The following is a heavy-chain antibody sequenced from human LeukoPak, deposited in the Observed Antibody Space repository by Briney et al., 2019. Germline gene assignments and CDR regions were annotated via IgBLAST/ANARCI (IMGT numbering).Heavy chain of an antibody. Sequence: PGGSLRLSCAASGFTFSSYEMNWVRQGPGKGLEWVSYISSSGSTIYYADSVKGRFTISRDNAKNTLYLQMNSLRAEDTAVYYCARANKKGDFPRDFDYWGQGTLVTVSS. J-gene: IGHJ4*02. CDR2: ISSSGSTI. CDR3: ARANKKGDFPRDFDY. CDR1: GFTFSSYE. V-gene: IGHV3-48*03. D-gene: IGHD3-16*01.